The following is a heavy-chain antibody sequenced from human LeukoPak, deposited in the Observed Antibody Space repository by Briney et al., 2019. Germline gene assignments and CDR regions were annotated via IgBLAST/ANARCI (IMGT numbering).Heavy chain of an antibody. CDR3: ARDVGAACYLDY. V-gene: IGHV1-2*02. J-gene: IGHJ4*02. Sequence: ASVKVSCKASGYTFTGYYMHWVRQAPGQGLEWMGWIYPNSGGTNYAQKFQGRVTMTRDTSVSTAYMELSSLRSDDTAVYYCARDVGAACYLDYWGQGTLVTVSS. D-gene: IGHD4/OR15-4a*01. CDR2: IYPNSGGT. CDR1: GYTFTGYY.